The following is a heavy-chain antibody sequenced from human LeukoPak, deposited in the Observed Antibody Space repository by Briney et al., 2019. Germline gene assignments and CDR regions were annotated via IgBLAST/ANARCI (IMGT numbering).Heavy chain of an antibody. Sequence: SETLSLTCTVSGGAISNYYWSWIRQPPGKGLEWIGYIYYSGSTYYNPSLKSRVTISLDTSKNHFSLKLSSVTAADTAVYYCARKKFMGAGGFRPWGQGTLVTVSS. CDR3: ARKKFMGAGGFRP. J-gene: IGHJ5*02. V-gene: IGHV4-59*01. CDR1: GGAISNYY. CDR2: IYYSGST. D-gene: IGHD1-26*01.